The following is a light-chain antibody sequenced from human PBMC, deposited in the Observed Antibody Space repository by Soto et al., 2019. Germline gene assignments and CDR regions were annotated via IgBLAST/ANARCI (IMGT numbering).Light chain of an antibody. CDR3: QQYQSYPLT. CDR1: QSISSW. Sequence: DIQMTQSPSTLSASVGDRVTITCRASQSISSWLAWYQQKPGKAPNLLIYKASSLQSAVPSRFSGSGSGTEFTLTISSLQPDGFATYYCQQYQSYPLTFGGGTKV. J-gene: IGKJ4*01. V-gene: IGKV1-5*03. CDR2: KAS.